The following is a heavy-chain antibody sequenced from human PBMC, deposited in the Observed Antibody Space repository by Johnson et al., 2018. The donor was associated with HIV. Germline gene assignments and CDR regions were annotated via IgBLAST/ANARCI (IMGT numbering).Heavy chain of an antibody. J-gene: IGHJ3*02. V-gene: IGHV3-7*01. D-gene: IGHD3-22*01. CDR1: GFTFSSYW. CDR2: IKQDGSEK. Sequence: MLLVESGGGLVQPGGSLRLSCAASGFTFSSYWMSWVRQAPVKGLEWVANIKQDGSEKYYVDSVKGRFTISRDNSKNTLYLQMNSLRAEDTAVYYCARDLHDSSGYYYEGDAFDIWGQGTMVTVSS. CDR3: ARDLHDSSGYYYEGDAFDI.